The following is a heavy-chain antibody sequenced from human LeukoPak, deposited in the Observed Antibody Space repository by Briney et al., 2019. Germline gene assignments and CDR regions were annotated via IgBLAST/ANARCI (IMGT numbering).Heavy chain of an antibody. CDR2: IRYDGSNK. D-gene: IGHD3-22*01. V-gene: IGHV3-30*02. J-gene: IGHJ4*02. CDR1: GFTFSSYG. Sequence: PGGSLRLSCAASGFTFSSYGMHWVRQAPGKGLEWVAFIRYDGSNKYYADSVKGRFTVSRDNSKNTLYLQMYSLRAEDTAVYFCARDFYDSRTYYFYSSVDYWGQGTLVTVS. CDR3: ARDFYDSRTYYFYSSVDY.